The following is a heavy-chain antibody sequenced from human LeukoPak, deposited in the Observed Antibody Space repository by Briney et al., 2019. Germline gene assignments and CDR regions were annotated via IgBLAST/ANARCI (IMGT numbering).Heavy chain of an antibody. CDR2: IYTSGST. V-gene: IGHV4-61*02. CDR3: ARESEVAGIDY. D-gene: IGHD3-10*01. J-gene: IGHJ4*02. CDR1: GVSISSGSYY. Sequence: SETLSLTCTVSGVSISSGSYYWSWIRQPAGKGLEWIGRIYTSGSTNYNPSLKSRVTISVDTSKNQFSLKLSSVTAADTAVYYCARESEVAGIDYWGQGTLVTVSS.